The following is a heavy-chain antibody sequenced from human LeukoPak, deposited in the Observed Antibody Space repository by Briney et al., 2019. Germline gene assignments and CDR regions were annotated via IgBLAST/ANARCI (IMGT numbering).Heavy chain of an antibody. CDR3: AKAPILGGATGGCFDY. J-gene: IGHJ4*02. V-gene: IGHV3-23*01. CDR2: ISGSGGST. CDR1: GFTFSSYA. Sequence: PGGSLRLSCAASGFTFSSYAMSWVRQAPGKGLEWVSAISGSGGSTYYADSVKGRFTISRDNSKNTLYLQMNSLRAEDTAVYYCAKAPILGGATGGCFDYWGQGTLVTVSS. D-gene: IGHD1-14*01.